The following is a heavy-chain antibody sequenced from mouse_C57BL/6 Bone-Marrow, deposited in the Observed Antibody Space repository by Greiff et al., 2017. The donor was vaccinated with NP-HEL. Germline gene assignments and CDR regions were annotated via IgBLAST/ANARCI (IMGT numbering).Heavy chain of an antibody. D-gene: IGHD1-1*01. J-gene: IGHJ4*01. V-gene: IGHV3-6*01. CDR3: ARDRPYYGSSYGAMDY. CDR2: ISYDGSN. Sequence: EVKVEESGPGLVKPSQSLSLTCSVTGYSITSGYYWNWIRQFPGNKLEWMGYISYDGSNNYNPSLKNRISITRDTSKNQFFLKLNSVTTEDTATYYCARDRPYYGSSYGAMDYWGQGTSVTVSS. CDR1: GYSITSGYY.